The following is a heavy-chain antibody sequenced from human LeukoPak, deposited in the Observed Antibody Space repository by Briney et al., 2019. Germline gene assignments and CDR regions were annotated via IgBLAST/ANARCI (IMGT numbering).Heavy chain of an antibody. V-gene: IGHV1-2*02. CDR2: INPNSGGT. CDR1: GYTFTGYY. D-gene: IGHD6-13*01. Sequence: ASVKVCFKASGYTFTGYYMHWVRQAPGQGLEWMGWINPNSGGTNYAQKFQGRVTMTRDTTISTAYMELSRLRSDDTAVYYCAKGDSSSVPHKGPDYWGQGNLVTVSS. J-gene: IGHJ4*02. CDR3: AKGDSSSVPHKGPDY.